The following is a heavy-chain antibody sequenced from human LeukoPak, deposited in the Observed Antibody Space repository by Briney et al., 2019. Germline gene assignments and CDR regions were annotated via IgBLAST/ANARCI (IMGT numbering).Heavy chain of an antibody. CDR3: ARDGTAAGTFDY. V-gene: IGHV4-61*02. CDR1: GGSISSGSYY. Sequence: PSQTLSLTCTVSGGSISSGSYYWSWIRQPAGKGLEWIRRIYTSGSTNYNPSLKSRVTISVDTSKNQFSLKLSSVTAADTAVYYCARDGTAAGTFDYWGQGTLVTVSS. CDR2: IYTSGST. D-gene: IGHD6-13*01. J-gene: IGHJ4*02.